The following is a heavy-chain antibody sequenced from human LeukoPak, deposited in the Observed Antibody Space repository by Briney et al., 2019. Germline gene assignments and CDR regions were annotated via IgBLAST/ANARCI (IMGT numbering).Heavy chain of an antibody. Sequence: GGSLRLSCAASGFTFSSYEMNWVRQAPGKGLEWVSYISNSGTAIYYAVSVKGRFTISRDNAKSSLYLQMNSLRAEDTAVYYCARAGYSMDTEYFQHWGQGTLVTVSS. V-gene: IGHV3-48*03. CDR1: GFTFSSYE. CDR2: ISNSGTAI. D-gene: IGHD5-18*01. CDR3: ARAGYSMDTEYFQH. J-gene: IGHJ1*01.